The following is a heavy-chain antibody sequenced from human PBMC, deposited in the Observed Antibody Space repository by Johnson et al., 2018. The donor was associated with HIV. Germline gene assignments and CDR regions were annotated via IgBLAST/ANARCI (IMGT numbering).Heavy chain of an antibody. J-gene: IGHJ3*02. CDR3: ARAQLLADDAFNN. CDR2: IRGEGSSS. V-gene: IGHV3-74*02. D-gene: IGHD6-6*01. CDR1: GFTFSNAW. Sequence: EVQLVESGGGVVQPGGSLRLSCAASGFTFSNAWMSWVRQAPGKGLMWVSRIRGEGSSSSYADSVKGRFTISRDNAKNTLYLQLNSLRVEDTAIYYCARAQLLADDAFNNWGQGTMVTVSS.